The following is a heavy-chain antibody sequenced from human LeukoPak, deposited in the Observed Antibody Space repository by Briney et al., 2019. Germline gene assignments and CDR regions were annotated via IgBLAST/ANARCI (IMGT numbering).Heavy chain of an antibody. V-gene: IGHV1-18*01. J-gene: IGHJ3*02. D-gene: IGHD3-10*01. CDR1: VYTFTSYG. Sequence: GASVKVSCKASVYTFTSYGISWVRQAPGQGLEWMGWISAYNGNTNYAQKLQGRVTMTTDTSTSRAYIELRSLRSDDTAVYFCARGLITSGAFDIWGQGTMVTVSS. CDR3: ARGLITSGAFDI. CDR2: ISAYNGNT.